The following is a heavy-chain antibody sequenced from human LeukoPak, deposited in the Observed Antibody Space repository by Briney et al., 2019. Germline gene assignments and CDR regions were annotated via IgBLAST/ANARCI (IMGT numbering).Heavy chain of an antibody. CDR3: ARDLFRVDYYGSGSRIDY. J-gene: IGHJ4*02. D-gene: IGHD3-10*01. V-gene: IGHV4-39*02. CDR2: IYYSGST. CDR1: GGSISSSSYY. Sequence: PSETLSLTCTVSGGSISSSSYYWGWIRQPPGKGLEWIGSIYYSGSTYYNPSLKSRVTISVDTSKNQFSLKLSSVTAADTAVYYCARDLFRVDYYGSGSRIDYWGQGTLVTVSS.